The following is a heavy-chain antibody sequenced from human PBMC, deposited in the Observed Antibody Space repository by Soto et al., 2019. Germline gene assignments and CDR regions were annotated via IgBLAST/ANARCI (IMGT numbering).Heavy chain of an antibody. V-gene: IGHV3-30-3*01. CDR3: ARSLCSPYFYYGLDV. J-gene: IGHJ6*02. CDR1: GFTFSTYA. CDR2: VSSEGGTQ. Sequence: QVQLVESGGGVVQPGGSLRLSCAASGFTFSTYAMQWVRQAPGKGLEWVAVVSSEGGTQFYADSVKGRFTISRDNSKNTLYLDMHSLTTDDTAVYFCARSLCSPYFYYGLDVWGHGTTVTVSS. D-gene: IGHD2-21*01.